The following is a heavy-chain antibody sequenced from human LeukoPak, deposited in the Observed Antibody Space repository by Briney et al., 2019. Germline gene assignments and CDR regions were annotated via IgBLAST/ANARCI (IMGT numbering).Heavy chain of an antibody. D-gene: IGHD6-13*01. Sequence: GGSLRLSCAASGFTFSSYGMHWVRQAPGKGLEWVAVIWYDGSNKYYADSVRGRFTISRDNAKSSLYLQMNSLRAEDTAFYYCAKDSYSSSWYWFDSWGQGTLVTVSS. V-gene: IGHV3-33*03. CDR3: AKDSYSSSWYWFDS. CDR1: GFTFSSYG. J-gene: IGHJ5*01. CDR2: IWYDGSNK.